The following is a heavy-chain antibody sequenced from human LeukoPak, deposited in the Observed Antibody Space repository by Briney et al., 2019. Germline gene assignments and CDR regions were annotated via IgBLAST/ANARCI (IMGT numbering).Heavy chain of an antibody. V-gene: IGHV3-74*01. CDR2: INTDGSRT. Sequence: GGSLRLSCGASGFSFSSYWMHWVRQAPGKGLVWVSRINTDGSRTNYADSEKGRFTNSRDNAKNTLYLQMNSLRAEDTAVYYCARDVGSGSTNPDYWGQGTLVTVSS. CDR1: GFSFSSYW. CDR3: ARDVGSGSTNPDY. D-gene: IGHD6-19*01. J-gene: IGHJ4*02.